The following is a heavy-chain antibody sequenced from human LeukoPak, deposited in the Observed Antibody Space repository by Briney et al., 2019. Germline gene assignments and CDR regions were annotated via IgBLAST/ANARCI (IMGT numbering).Heavy chain of an antibody. Sequence: SVKVSCKASGGTFSSYAISWVRQAPGQGLEWMGGIIPIFGTANYAQKFQGRVTITADESTSTAYMELSSLRPEDTAVYYCARIDKIAAALDYWGQGTLVTVSS. V-gene: IGHV1-69*13. J-gene: IGHJ4*02. D-gene: IGHD6-13*01. CDR2: IIPIFGTA. CDR1: GGTFSSYA. CDR3: ARIDKIAAALDY.